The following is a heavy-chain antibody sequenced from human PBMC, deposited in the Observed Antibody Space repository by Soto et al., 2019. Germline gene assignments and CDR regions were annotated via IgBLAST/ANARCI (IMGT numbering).Heavy chain of an antibody. Sequence: GESLKISCQVSGYPFTTYWIGWVRQMPGKGLEWMGKIFPPDSDTRYSPSFQGQVTMSVDKSTSTAYLQWSSLKASDTALYYCIKERLAGGLDYWGRGTLVTVSS. V-gene: IGHV5-51*01. CDR3: IKERLAGGLDY. CDR2: IFPPDSDT. CDR1: GYPFTTYW. D-gene: IGHD3-3*02. J-gene: IGHJ4*02.